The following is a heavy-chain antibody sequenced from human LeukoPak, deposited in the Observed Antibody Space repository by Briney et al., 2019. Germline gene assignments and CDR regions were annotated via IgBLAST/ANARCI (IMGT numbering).Heavy chain of an antibody. J-gene: IGHJ6*04. Sequence: ASVKVSCKASGYTFTSYGISWVRQAPGQGLEWMVWISAYTGNTNYAQKLQGRVTMTTDKSTSTAYMELRSLRSDDTAVYYCARGADIAVAGPGGMDVWGKGTTVTVSS. V-gene: IGHV1-18*04. CDR1: GYTFTSYG. CDR3: ARGADIAVAGPGGMDV. CDR2: ISAYTGNT. D-gene: IGHD6-19*01.